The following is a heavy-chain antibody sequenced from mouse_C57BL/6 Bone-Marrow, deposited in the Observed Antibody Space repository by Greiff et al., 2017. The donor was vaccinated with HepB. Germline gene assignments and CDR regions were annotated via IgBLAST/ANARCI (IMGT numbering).Heavy chain of an antibody. J-gene: IGHJ2*01. D-gene: IGHD1-1*01. CDR2: IDPEDGDT. CDR3: TTWILRYPYYFDY. V-gene: IGHV14-1*01. CDR1: GFNIKDYY. Sequence: VQLKESGAELVRPGASVKLSCTASGFNIKDYYMHWVKQSPEQGLEWIGRIDPEDGDTEYAPKFQGKATMTADTSSNTAYLQLSSLTSEDTAVYYCTTWILRYPYYFDYWGQGTTLTVSS.